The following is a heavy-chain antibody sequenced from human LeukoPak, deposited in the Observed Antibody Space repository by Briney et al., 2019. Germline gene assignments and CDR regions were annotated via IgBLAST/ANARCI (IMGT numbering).Heavy chain of an antibody. V-gene: IGHV3-30-3*01. CDR3: ARDRDSSSWYEGFDY. D-gene: IGHD6-13*01. CDR1: GFTFSSSA. Sequence: PGGSLRLSCAASGFTFSSSAMHWVRQAPDKGLEWVAVISYDGSNKYYADSVKGRFTISRDNSKNTLYLQMNSLRADDTAVYYCARDRDSSSWYEGFDYWGQGTLVTVSS. J-gene: IGHJ4*02. CDR2: ISYDGSNK.